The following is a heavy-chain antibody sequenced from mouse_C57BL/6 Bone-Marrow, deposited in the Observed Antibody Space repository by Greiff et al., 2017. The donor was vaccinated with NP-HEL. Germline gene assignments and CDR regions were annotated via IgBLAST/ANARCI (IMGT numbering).Heavy chain of an antibody. D-gene: IGHD1-1*01. CDR2: IRSKSSNYAT. Sequence: DVHLVESGGGLVQPKGSLKLSCAASGFTFNTYAMHWVRQAPGKGLEWVARIRSKSSNYATYYADSVKDRFTISRDDSQSMLYLQMNNLKTEDTAMYYCVRDGGFTTGDYFDYWGQGTTLTVSS. J-gene: IGHJ2*01. CDR1: GFTFNTYA. V-gene: IGHV10-3*01. CDR3: VRDGGFTTGDYFDY.